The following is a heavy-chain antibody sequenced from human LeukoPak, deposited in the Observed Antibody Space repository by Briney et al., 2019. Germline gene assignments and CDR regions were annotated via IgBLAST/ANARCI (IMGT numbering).Heavy chain of an antibody. CDR1: GGSISSSSYY. J-gene: IGHJ4*02. V-gene: IGHV4-39*01. D-gene: IGHD6-6*01. CDR2: IYYSGST. CDR3: ARHAGASIAGLFIDY. Sequence: SETLSLTCTVSGGSISSSSYYWGWSRQPPGKGLEWIGSIYYSGSTYYNPSLKSRVTISVDTSKNQFSLKLSSVTAADTAVYYCARHAGASIAGLFIDYWGQGTLVTVSS.